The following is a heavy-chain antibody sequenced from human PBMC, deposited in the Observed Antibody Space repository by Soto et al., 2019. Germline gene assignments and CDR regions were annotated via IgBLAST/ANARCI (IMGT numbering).Heavy chain of an antibody. Sequence: QITLKESGPTLVKPTQTLTLTCTFSGFSLSTSGVGVGWIRQPPGKALEWLALIYWDDDKRYSPSLKSRLTIPNETSQNQVVLTMSKIGPLATATYYLAPRPPPFYSPPVSWFNPWGQGSLVTVSS. CDR1: GFSLSTSGVG. J-gene: IGHJ5*02. V-gene: IGHV2-5*02. CDR3: APRPPPFYSPPVSWFNP. D-gene: IGHD2-21*01. CDR2: IYWDDDK.